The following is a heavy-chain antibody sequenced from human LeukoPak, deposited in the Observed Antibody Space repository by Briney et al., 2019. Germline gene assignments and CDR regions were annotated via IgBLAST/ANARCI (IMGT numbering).Heavy chain of an antibody. J-gene: IGHJ4*02. V-gene: IGHV3-23*01. D-gene: IGHD3-22*01. Sequence: GGSLRLSCAASGFTFSSYAMSWVRQAPGKGLEWVSSISNSGGRTFYTDSVKGRFTISRDNSKITLYLQMDSLRVEDTAVYYCGGYSSLDHWGQGTLVTVSS. CDR2: ISNSGGRT. CDR1: GFTFSSYA. CDR3: GGYSSLDH.